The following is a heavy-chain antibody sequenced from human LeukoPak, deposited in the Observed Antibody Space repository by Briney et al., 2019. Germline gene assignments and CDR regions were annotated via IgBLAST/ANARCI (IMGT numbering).Heavy chain of an antibody. Sequence: GGSLRLSCAASGFTFSSYWMHWVRQAPGKGLVWVSLINSDGSSTSYADSVKGRFTISRDNAKNTLYLQMNSLRAEDTAVYYCARDPRHSSGPGSNWFDPWGQGTLVTVSS. CDR2: INSDGSST. V-gene: IGHV3-74*01. CDR1: GFTFSSYW. D-gene: IGHD6-19*01. CDR3: ARDPRHSSGPGSNWFDP. J-gene: IGHJ5*02.